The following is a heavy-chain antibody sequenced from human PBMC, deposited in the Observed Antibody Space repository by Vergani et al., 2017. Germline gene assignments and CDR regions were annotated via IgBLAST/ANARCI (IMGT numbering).Heavy chain of an antibody. V-gene: IGHV3-66*02. CDR1: GFTVSDNY. Sequence: EVQLVESGGTLVQPGGSLRLSCAASGFTVSDNYMSWVRQAPGKGLEWVSIIYSGGITYYADSVKGRFTISRDISKNTLHLQLNSLRAEDTAVYYCARVVTDYYTDSGLYVGFYFDSWGQGTLVTVSS. D-gene: IGHD5-12*01. CDR2: IYSGGIT. CDR3: ARVVTDYYTDSGLYVGFYFDS. J-gene: IGHJ4*02.